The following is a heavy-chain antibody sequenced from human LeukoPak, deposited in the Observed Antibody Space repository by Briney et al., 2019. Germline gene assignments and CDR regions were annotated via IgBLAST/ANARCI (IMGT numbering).Heavy chain of an antibody. J-gene: IGHJ6*03. CDR1: GFTFSSYA. CDR2: LSGSGGST. CDR3: ATNYYGSGSYYKTYYYYMDV. Sequence: GGSLRLSCAASGFTFSSYAMSWVRQAPGKGLEWVSALSGSGGSTYYADSVKGRFTISRDNSKNTLYLQMNSLRAEDTAVYYCATNYYGSGSYYKTYYYYMDVWGKGTTVTVSS. V-gene: IGHV3-23*01. D-gene: IGHD3-10*01.